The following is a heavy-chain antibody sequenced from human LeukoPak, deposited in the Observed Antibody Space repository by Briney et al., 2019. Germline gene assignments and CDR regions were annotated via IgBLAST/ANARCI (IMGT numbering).Heavy chain of an antibody. V-gene: IGHV3-23*01. Sequence: GGFLRLSCAASGFTVNSYAVSWVRQGPGKGLEWVSTISGSGDNTYYADSVRDRITISRDNSKNTLYLQMDSLRAEDTAVYYCTKDHSEYVWGSYRRDDYWGQGTLVTVSS. D-gene: IGHD3-16*02. CDR2: ISGSGDNT. J-gene: IGHJ4*02. CDR3: TKDHSEYVWGSYRRDDY. CDR1: GFTVNSYA.